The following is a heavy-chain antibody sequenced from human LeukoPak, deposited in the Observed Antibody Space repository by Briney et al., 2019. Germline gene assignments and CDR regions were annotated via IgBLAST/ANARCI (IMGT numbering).Heavy chain of an antibody. V-gene: IGHV4-34*01. CDR1: GGSFSGYY. D-gene: IGHD2-21*01. Sequence: SETLSLTCAVYGGSFSGYYWSWIRQPPGKGLEWIGEINHSGSTNYNPSLKSRVTISVDTSKNQFSLKLSSVTAADTAVYYCARRRGKGRLFPSDPFDYWGQGTLVTVSS. CDR2: INHSGST. CDR3: ARRRGKGRLFPSDPFDY. J-gene: IGHJ4*02.